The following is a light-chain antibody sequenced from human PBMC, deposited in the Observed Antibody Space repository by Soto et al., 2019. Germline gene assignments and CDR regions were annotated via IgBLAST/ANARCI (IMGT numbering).Light chain of an antibody. Sequence: DIQMTQSPSTLSASVGDRVTITCRASQSVNIWLAWYQQKPGKAPKLLIYKASNLESGVPSRFSGSGSGTEFTLTISSLQPDDFATYYCQQSNSYFTFGPGTKVDIK. J-gene: IGKJ3*01. CDR1: QSVNIW. V-gene: IGKV1-5*03. CDR2: KAS. CDR3: QQSNSYFT.